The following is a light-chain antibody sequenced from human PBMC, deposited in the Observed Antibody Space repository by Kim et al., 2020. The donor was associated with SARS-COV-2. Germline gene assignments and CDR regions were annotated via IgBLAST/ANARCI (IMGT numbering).Light chain of an antibody. J-gene: IGKJ2*01. V-gene: IGKV1-39*01. CDR1: QSISSY. Sequence: SASVGDRGTSTCRASQSISSYLNWYQQKPGKAPKLLIYAASSLQSGVPSRFSGSGSGTDFTLTISSLQPEDIATYYCQQSYSTPYTFGQGTKLEI. CDR3: QQSYSTPYT. CDR2: AAS.